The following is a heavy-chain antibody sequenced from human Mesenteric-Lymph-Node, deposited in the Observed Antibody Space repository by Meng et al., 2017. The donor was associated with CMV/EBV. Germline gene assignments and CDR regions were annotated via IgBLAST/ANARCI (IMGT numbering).Heavy chain of an antibody. CDR3: ASIAAAGRGGFDY. CDR2: INPIFGTA. CDR1: GSTFSSCA. V-gene: IGHV1-69*06. Sequence: KASGSTFSSCAISWVRQASVQGLEWMGGINPIFGTANYSQKFQGRVTITADKSTSTAYMELSSLRSEDTAVYYCASIAAAGRGGFDYWGQGTLVTVSS. J-gene: IGHJ4*02. D-gene: IGHD6-13*01.